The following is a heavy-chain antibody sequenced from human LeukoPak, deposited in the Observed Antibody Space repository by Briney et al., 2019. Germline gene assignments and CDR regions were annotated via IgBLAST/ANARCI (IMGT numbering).Heavy chain of an antibody. D-gene: IGHD5-18*01. Sequence: PGGSLRLSCAASGFTFSSYEMNWVRQAPGKGLEWVSYISSSGSTIYYADFVKGRFTISRDNAKNSLYLQMNSLRAEDTAVYYCAREGGGGYSYGYVYWSQGTLVTVSS. V-gene: IGHV3-48*03. CDR2: ISSSGSTI. CDR3: AREGGGGYSYGYVY. CDR1: GFTFSSYE. J-gene: IGHJ4*02.